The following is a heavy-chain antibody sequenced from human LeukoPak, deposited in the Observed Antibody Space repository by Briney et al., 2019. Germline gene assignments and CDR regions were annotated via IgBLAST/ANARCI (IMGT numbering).Heavy chain of an antibody. D-gene: IGHD2-2*01. CDR2: ISAYNGNT. CDR1: GYRFITYG. Sequence: GASVKVSCKASGYRFITYGLSWVRQAPGQGLEWMGWISAYNGNTNYAQKLQGRVTMTTDTSTSTAYMELSSLRSEDTAVYYCARNYCSSTSCHYLRYYFDYWGQGTLVTVSS. CDR3: ARNYCSSTSCHYLRYYFDY. J-gene: IGHJ4*02. V-gene: IGHV1-18*01.